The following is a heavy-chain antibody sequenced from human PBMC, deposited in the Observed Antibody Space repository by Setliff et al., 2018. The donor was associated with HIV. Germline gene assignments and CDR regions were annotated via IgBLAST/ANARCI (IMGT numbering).Heavy chain of an antibody. J-gene: IGHJ6*02. CDR1: GFTFHDFS. CDR3: AKEHWGSNWSGLGV. V-gene: IGHV3-43*01. D-gene: IGHD6-13*01. CDR2: INKDGHHT. Sequence: PGGSLRLSCAASGFTFHDFSMHWVRQAPGKGLEWVSLINKDGHHTLYADSVRGRFTTSRDNRKDSLYLQMNSLSTEDTALYYCAKEHWGSNWSGLGVWGQGTTVTVSS.